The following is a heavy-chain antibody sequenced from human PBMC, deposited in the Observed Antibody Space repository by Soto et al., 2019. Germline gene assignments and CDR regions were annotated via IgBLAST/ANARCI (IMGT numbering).Heavy chain of an antibody. V-gene: IGHV3-23*01. Sequence: GGSLRLSCAASGFTFSSYAMSWVRQAPGKGLEWVSAISGSGGSTYYADSVKGRSTISRDNSKNTLYLQMNSLRAEDTAVYYCAKDLSDSGIPYWGQGTLVTVSS. CDR3: AKDLSDSGIPY. CDR1: GFTFSSYA. D-gene: IGHD2-21*01. J-gene: IGHJ4*02. CDR2: ISGSGGST.